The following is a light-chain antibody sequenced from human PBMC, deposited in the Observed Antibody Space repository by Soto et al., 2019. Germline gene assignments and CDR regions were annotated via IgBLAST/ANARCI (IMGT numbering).Light chain of an antibody. V-gene: IGKV3-15*01. J-gene: IGKJ4*01. Sequence: EIVMTQSPATLSVSPGERATLSCRASKSVSSNLAWYQQKPGQAPRLLIYGASTRATGIPARFSGSGSGTEFTLTISSLQSEDVAVYYCQQYSYWPLTFGGGTKVEIK. CDR3: QQYSYWPLT. CDR2: GAS. CDR1: KSVSSN.